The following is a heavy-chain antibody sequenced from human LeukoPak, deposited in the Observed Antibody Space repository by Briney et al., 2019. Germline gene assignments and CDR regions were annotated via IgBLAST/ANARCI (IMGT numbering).Heavy chain of an antibody. D-gene: IGHD2-15*01. Sequence: ASVKVSCKVSGYTLTELSMHWVRQAPGKGLEWMGVCDPEDGETIYAQKFQVRVTMAEDTSTDTAYMELTSLRSEDTAVYYCATAIVVVVASTAAFDIWGQGTMVTVSS. CDR3: ATAIVVVVASTAAFDI. CDR1: GYTLTELS. V-gene: IGHV1-24*01. J-gene: IGHJ3*02. CDR2: CDPEDGET.